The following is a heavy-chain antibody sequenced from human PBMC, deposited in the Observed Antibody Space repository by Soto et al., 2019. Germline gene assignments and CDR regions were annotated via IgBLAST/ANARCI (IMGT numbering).Heavy chain of an antibody. Sequence: GASVKVSCKASGYTFTSYGISWVRQAPGQGLEWMGWISAYNGNTNYAQKLQGRVTMTTDTSTSTAYMELRSLRSDDTAVYYCARWLDYYYDSSGSSWGVPWGQGPLLTVSS. CDR3: ARWLDYYYDSSGSSWGVP. CDR2: ISAYNGNT. CDR1: GYTFTSYG. D-gene: IGHD3-22*01. V-gene: IGHV1-18*01. J-gene: IGHJ5*02.